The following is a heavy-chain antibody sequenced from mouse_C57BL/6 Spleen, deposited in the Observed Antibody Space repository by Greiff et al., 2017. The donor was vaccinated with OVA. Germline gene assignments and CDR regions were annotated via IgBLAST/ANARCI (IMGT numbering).Heavy chain of an antibody. Sequence: VQLQQPGAELVKPGASVKMSCKASGYTFTSYWLTWVKQRPGQGLEWIGDIYPGSGSTNYNEKFKSKATLTVDTSSSTAYMQLSSLTSEDSAVYYCARGGLRTYAMDYWGQGTSVTVSS. CDR2: IYPGSGST. V-gene: IGHV1-55*01. CDR3: ARGGLRTYAMDY. J-gene: IGHJ4*01. CDR1: GYTFTSYW. D-gene: IGHD2-4*01.